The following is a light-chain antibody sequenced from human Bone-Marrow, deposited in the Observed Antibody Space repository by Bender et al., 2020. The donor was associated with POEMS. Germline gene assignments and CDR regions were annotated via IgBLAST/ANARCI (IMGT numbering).Light chain of an antibody. CDR3: QAWDSSTVV. CDR1: KLGDKY. Sequence: SYDLTQPPSVSMSPGQTASITCSGDKLGDKYACWYQQKPGQSPVLVIYQDSKRPSGSLERFPGSNSGNTATLTISGTQAMDEADYYCQAWDSSTVVFGGGTKLTVL. J-gene: IGLJ2*01. CDR2: QDS. V-gene: IGLV3-1*01.